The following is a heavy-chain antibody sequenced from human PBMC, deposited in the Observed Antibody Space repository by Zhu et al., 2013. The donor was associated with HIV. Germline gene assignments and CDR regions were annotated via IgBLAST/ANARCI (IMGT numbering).Heavy chain of an antibody. CDR2: IYHSGST. D-gene: IGHD2-15*01. V-gene: IGHV4-38-2*02. CDR1: GYSISSGYY. J-gene: IGHJ6*03. Sequence: QVQLQESGPGLVKPSETLSLTCTVSGYSISSGYYWGWIRQPPGKGLEWIGSIYHSGSTYYNPSLKSRVTISVDTSKNQFSLKLSSVTAADTAVYYCARVAPYCSGGSCYSPTYYMDVWGKGTTVTVSS. CDR3: ARVAPYCSGGSCYSPTYYMDV.